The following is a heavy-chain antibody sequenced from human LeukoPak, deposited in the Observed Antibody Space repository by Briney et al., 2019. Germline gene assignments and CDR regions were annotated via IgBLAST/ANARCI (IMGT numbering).Heavy chain of an antibody. Sequence: SETLSLTCAVYGGSFSGYYWSWIRQPPGKGLEWIGEINHSGSTNYNPSLKSRVTISVDTSKNQFSLKLSSVTAADTAVYYCARDNPGGYDILTGYYYYYYMDVWGKGTTVTISS. D-gene: IGHD3-9*01. CDR3: ARDNPGGYDILTGYYYYYYMDV. CDR1: GGSFSGYY. J-gene: IGHJ6*03. V-gene: IGHV4-34*01. CDR2: INHSGST.